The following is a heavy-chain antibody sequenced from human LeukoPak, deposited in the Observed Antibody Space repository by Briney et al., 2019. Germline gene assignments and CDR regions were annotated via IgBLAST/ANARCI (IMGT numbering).Heavy chain of an antibody. Sequence: PGGPLRLSCAASGLTFDDSGMTWVRQAPGKGLEWVSGISWNSGSIGYADSVKGRFTISRDNAKNSLYLQMNSLRAEDTALYYCAKDIVAVAGNTFDYWGQGTLVTVSS. CDR3: AKDIVAVAGNTFDY. CDR2: ISWNSGSI. D-gene: IGHD6-19*01. CDR1: GLTFDDSG. J-gene: IGHJ4*02. V-gene: IGHV3-9*01.